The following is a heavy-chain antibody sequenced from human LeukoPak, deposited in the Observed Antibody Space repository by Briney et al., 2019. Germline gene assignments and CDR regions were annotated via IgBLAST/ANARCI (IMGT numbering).Heavy chain of an antibody. CDR2: INPNSGGT. V-gene: IGHV1-2*02. Sequence: ASVNVSCKASGYTFTGYYLHWVRQAPGQGLAWMGWINPNSGGTNYAQKFQGRVTMTRDTSISTAYMELSRLRSDDTAVYYCARGQKVFWSGYYFDYWGQGTLVTVSS. D-gene: IGHD3-3*01. CDR1: GYTFTGYY. CDR3: ARGQKVFWSGYYFDY. J-gene: IGHJ4*02.